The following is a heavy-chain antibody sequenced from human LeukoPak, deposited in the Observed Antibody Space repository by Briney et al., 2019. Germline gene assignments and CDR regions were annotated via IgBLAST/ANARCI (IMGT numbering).Heavy chain of an antibody. CDR1: GYSFDAYW. CDR2: IYPGDSGT. Sequence: GESLKISCKASGYSFDAYWIAWVRQMPGKGLECLGIIYPGDSGTRYSPSFRGQVIISVDKSISTAYLQWNSLKASDTAMYYCARRLGTGTPDYWGQGTLVTVSS. D-gene: IGHD1-1*01. CDR3: ARRLGTGTPDY. J-gene: IGHJ4*02. V-gene: IGHV5-51*01.